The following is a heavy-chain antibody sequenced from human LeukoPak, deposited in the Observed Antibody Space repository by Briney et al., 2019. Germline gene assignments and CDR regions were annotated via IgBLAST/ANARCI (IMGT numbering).Heavy chain of an antibody. J-gene: IGHJ5*02. V-gene: IGHV4-61*02. CDR2: ISTSGST. Sequence: SETLSLTCSVSGDSISSEAYYWSWIRQPAGTGLEWIGRISTSGSTNYNPSLKSRVTISRDTSKNQFSLKLSSVTAADTAVYYCAKGSGPPWFDPWGQGTLVTVSS. CDR3: AKGSGPPWFDP. D-gene: IGHD2-8*02. CDR1: GDSISSEAYY.